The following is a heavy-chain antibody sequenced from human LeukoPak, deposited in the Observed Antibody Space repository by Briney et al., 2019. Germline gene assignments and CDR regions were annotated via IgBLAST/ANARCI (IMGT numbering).Heavy chain of an antibody. V-gene: IGHV3-30*02. Sequence: PGGSLRLSLAASGFTFSSYGMRWVRQAPGKGLEWVAFIRYDGSNKYYADSVKGRFTISRDNSKNTLYLQMNSLRAEDTAVYYCAKDLYLSDAFDIWGQGTMVTVSS. J-gene: IGHJ3*02. CDR2: IRYDGSNK. CDR1: GFTFSSYG. CDR3: AKDLYLSDAFDI. D-gene: IGHD2-2*02.